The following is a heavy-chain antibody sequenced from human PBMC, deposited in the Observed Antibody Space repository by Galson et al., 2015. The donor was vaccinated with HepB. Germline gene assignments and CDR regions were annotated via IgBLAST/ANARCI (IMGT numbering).Heavy chain of an antibody. CDR3: VSISLGWDRDFDY. Sequence: SVKVSCKASGGTFSSYAISWVRQAPGQGLEWMGGIIPIFGTANYAQKFQGRVTITRDTSASTAYMELSSLRSEDTAVYYCVSISLGWDRDFDYWGQGTLVTVSS. D-gene: IGHD1-26*01. V-gene: IGHV1-69*05. CDR1: GGTFSSYA. J-gene: IGHJ4*02. CDR2: IIPIFGTA.